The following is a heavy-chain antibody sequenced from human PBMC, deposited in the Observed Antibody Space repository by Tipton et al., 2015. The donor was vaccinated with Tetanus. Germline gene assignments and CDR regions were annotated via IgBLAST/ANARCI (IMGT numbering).Heavy chain of an antibody. D-gene: IGHD6-19*01. CDR3: ASLPKHWLAPRGAP. V-gene: IGHV4-34*01. J-gene: IGHJ5*02. CDR2: INHRGGT. Sequence: WVRQAPGKGLEWIGEINHRGGTMYNPSLKSRVTISGDTSKNQFSLNLTSVTAADTAVYYCASLPKHWLAPRGAPWGQGTLVTVSS.